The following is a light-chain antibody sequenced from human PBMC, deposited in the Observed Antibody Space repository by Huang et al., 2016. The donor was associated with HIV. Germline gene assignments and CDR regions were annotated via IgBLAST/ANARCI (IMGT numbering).Light chain of an antibody. CDR2: DAS. Sequence: EIVLTQSPATLSLSPGERATLSCRASQTVSSYLACYQQKPGQAPRRLIYDASNRATGIPARFSGSGSGTDFTLTISSLEPEDFAVYYCQLRSTWPGDTFGGGTKVEIK. CDR1: QTVSSY. J-gene: IGKJ4*01. CDR3: QLRSTWPGDT. V-gene: IGKV3-11*01.